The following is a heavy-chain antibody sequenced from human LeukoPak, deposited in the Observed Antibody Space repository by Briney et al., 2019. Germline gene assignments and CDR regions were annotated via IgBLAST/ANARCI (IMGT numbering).Heavy chain of an antibody. CDR2: MNPNSGNT. CDR3: ARHYYASGSYYNDY. V-gene: IGHV1-8*01. D-gene: IGHD3-10*01. CDR1: GYTFTSYD. J-gene: IGHJ4*02. Sequence: ASVKVSCRASGYTFTSYDINWVRQATGQGLEWMGWMNPNSGNTGYAQKFQGRVTMTRNTSIGTAYMELSSLKASDTAMYYCARHYYASGSYYNDYWGQGTLVTVSS.